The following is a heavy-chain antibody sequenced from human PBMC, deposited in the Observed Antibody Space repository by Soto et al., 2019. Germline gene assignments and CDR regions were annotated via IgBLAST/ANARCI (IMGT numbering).Heavy chain of an antibody. CDR2: TYYRSMWYN. CDR3: ARGGWNTYNWFDP. D-gene: IGHD1-1*01. V-gene: IGHV6-1*01. J-gene: IGHJ5*02. Sequence: PSQNLSLTCAISGHSVPNKSAAWNSIRQSPFRVLYLLGKTYYRSMWYNDYAVFVNSRITIYPVVSKNQCSQQLNPVTPEDMAVYFCARGGWNTYNWFDPWGQGTLVTLSS. CDR1: GHSVPNKSAA.